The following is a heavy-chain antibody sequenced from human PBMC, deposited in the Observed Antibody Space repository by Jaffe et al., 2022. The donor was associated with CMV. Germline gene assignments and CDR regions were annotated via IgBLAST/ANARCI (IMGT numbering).Heavy chain of an antibody. J-gene: IGHJ4*02. CDR3: TRVLIAAAGGAWDY. V-gene: IGHV3-49*05. CDR1: GFTFGDYA. CDR2: IRSKAYGGTT. Sequence: EVQLVESGGGLVKPGRSLRLSCTASGFTFGDYAMSWFRQAPGKGLEWVGFIRSKAYGGTTEYAASVKGRFTISRDDSKSIAYLQMNSLKTEDTAVYYCTRVLIAAAGGAWDYWGQGTLVTVSS. D-gene: IGHD6-13*01.